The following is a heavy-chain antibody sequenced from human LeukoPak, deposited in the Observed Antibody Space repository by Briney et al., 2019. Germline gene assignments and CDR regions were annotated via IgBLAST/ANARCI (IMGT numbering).Heavy chain of an antibody. D-gene: IGHD3-16*02. CDR1: GGSFSGYY. CDR3: ARGLYDYVWGSYRYTPPQYFDY. J-gene: IGHJ4*02. Sequence: SETLSLTCAVYGGSFSGYYWSWIRQPPGKGLEWIGEINHSGSTNYNPSLKSRVTISVDTSKNQFSLKLSSATAADTAVYYCARGLYDYVWGSYRYTPPQYFDYWGQGTLVTVSS. V-gene: IGHV4-34*01. CDR2: INHSGST.